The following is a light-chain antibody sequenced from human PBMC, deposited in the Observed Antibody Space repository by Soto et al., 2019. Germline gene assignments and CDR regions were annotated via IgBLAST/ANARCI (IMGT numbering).Light chain of an antibody. Sequence: DSQRTKTHYTLSASAGYGVTITWRASQCSGRFLSWYQQKPGKAPKLLIYKTSILESGVPSRFSGSGSGTEFTLTINSLQPDDFATYYCQQYRGYSRTFGQGSKVDIK. CDR3: QQYRGYSRT. CDR1: QCSGRF. J-gene: IGKJ1*01. V-gene: IGKV1-5*03. CDR2: KTS.